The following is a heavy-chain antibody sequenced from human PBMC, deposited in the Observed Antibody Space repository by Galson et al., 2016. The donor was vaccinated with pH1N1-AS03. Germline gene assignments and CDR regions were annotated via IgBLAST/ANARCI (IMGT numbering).Heavy chain of an antibody. V-gene: IGHV3-74*01. Sequence: SLRLSCAASGFTFSSYWMHWVRQAPGKGLMWVARINSGGSTTTYADSVKGRFTISRDNAKNTLYLQMNSLRAEDTAGYYCARPRMVYYVGGDGLDVWGQGTTVTVSS. D-gene: IGHD1-26*01. CDR3: ARPRMVYYVGGDGLDV. CDR2: INSGGSTT. J-gene: IGHJ6*02. CDR1: GFTFSSYW.